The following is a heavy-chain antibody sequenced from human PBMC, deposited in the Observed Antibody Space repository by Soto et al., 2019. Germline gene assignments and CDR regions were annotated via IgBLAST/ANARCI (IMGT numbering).Heavy chain of an antibody. J-gene: IGHJ3*02. V-gene: IGHV3-23*01. Sequence: AGGSLRLSCAASGFAFSSHPMSWVRQAPERGLEWVSGISDSGGLTYNADSVKGRSTISRDNSKNTLYLQMNSLRAEDTALYYCARRAFGSSRSFDIWGQGTMVTVSS. D-gene: IGHD6-6*01. CDR2: ISDSGGLT. CDR1: GFAFSSHP. CDR3: ARRAFGSSRSFDI.